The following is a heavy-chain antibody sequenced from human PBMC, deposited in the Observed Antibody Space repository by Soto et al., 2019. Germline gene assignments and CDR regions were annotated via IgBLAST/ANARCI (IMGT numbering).Heavy chain of an antibody. V-gene: IGHV1-69*13. J-gene: IGHJ6*02. D-gene: IGHD5-18*01. Sequence: SVKVSCKASGGTFSSYAISWVRQAPGQGLEWMGGIIPIFGTANYAQKFQGRVTITADESTSTAYMELSSLRSEDTAVYYCASNERYVDTAMVMRYYYYGMDVWGQGTTVTVSS. CDR3: ASNERYVDTAMVMRYYYYGMDV. CDR2: IIPIFGTA. CDR1: GGTFSSYA.